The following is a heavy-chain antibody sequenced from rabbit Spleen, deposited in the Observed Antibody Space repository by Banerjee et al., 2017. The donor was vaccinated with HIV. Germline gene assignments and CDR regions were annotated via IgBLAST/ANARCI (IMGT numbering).Heavy chain of an antibody. CDR2: IDGSSSGST. CDR3: ARDLTGVIGWNFGW. Sequence: QQQLEESGGDLVKPGASLTLTCTASGFTLTIYWMCWVRQAPGKGLEWIACIDGSSSGSTYYANWAKGRFTISKTSSTTVTLQMTSLTAADTATYFCARDLTGVIGWNFGWWGQGTLVTVS. D-gene: IGHD1-1*01. J-gene: IGHJ4*01. V-gene: IGHV1S45*01. CDR1: GFTLTIYW.